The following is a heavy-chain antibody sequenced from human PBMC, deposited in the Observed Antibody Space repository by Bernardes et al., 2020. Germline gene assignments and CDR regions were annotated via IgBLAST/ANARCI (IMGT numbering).Heavy chain of an antibody. J-gene: IGHJ4*02. V-gene: IGHV3-48*03. CDR2: ISSSGSTI. CDR3: ARDFGSPRDY. CDR1: GFTFSSYE. D-gene: IGHD3-3*01. Sequence: GGSLRLSCAGSGFTFSSYEMNWVRQAPGKGLEWVSYISSSGSTIYYADSVKGRFTISRDNAENSVSLQMNSLRAEDTAVYYCARDFGSPRDYWGQGTLVTISS.